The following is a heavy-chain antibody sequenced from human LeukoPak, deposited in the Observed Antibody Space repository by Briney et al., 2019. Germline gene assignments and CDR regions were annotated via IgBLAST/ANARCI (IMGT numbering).Heavy chain of an antibody. CDR3: AKVFTSNSWPKYYFDY. Sequence: GGSLRLSCAGAGFSFSSYGMHWVRQAPGKGLEWVAVISYDGGTKFYADSVKGRFTISRDNSKNTLYLQMDSLRAEDTAVYYCAKVFTSNSWPKYYFDYWGQGTLVTVSS. CDR2: ISYDGGTK. D-gene: IGHD6-13*01. CDR1: GFSFSSYG. J-gene: IGHJ4*02. V-gene: IGHV3-30*18.